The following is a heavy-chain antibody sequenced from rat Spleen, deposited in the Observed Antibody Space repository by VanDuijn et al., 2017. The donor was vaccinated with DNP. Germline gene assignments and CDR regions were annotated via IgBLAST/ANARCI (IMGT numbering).Heavy chain of an antibody. Sequence: EVQLVESDGGLVQPGRSLKLSCAVSGFTFSDYYMAWVRQAPAKGLEWVATITNTGGSTYYPDSVKGRFTISRDNAKSTLYLQMNSLRSEDTATYYCARLPITTVADYWGQGVMVTVSS. CDR3: ARLPITTVADY. J-gene: IGHJ2*01. CDR2: ITNTGGST. V-gene: IGHV5-29*01. D-gene: IGHD1-1*01. CDR1: GFTFSDYY.